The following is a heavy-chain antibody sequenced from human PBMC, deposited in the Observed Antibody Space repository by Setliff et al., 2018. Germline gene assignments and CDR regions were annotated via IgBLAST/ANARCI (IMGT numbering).Heavy chain of an antibody. J-gene: IGHJ4*02. CDR1: GGTFDSYS. V-gene: IGHV1-69*06. Sequence: ASVKVSCKASGGTFDSYSFTWLRQAPGQGLEWVGGFTPILLTPNYAQKFQGRITITADKSTSTAYMELSGLRSDDTAVYFCAGPRSPKISIFGVTPFDYWGQGTLVTVSS. CDR3: AGPRSPKISIFGVTPFDY. CDR2: FTPILLTP. D-gene: IGHD3-3*01.